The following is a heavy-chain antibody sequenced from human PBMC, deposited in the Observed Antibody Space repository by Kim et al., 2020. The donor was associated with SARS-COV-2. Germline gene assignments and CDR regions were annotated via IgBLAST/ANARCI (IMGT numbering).Heavy chain of an antibody. CDR3: ARSVPTVTFSYFFVY. CDR1: GDSISNNSYY. V-gene: IGHV4-39*07. J-gene: IGHJ4*02. Sequence: SETLSLTCTVSGDSISNNSYYWGWIRQPPGKGLEWIGSIFYTGNTYYNPSLKGRVSMSVDTSKNQFSLNLISVTAADTAMYYCARSVPTVTFSYFFVYWGRGTLVTVSS. CDR2: IFYTGNT. D-gene: IGHD4-17*01.